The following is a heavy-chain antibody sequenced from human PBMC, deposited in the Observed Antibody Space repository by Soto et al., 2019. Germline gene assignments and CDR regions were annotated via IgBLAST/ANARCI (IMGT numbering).Heavy chain of an antibody. V-gene: IGHV3-23*01. CDR1: GFNFRQYA. CDR3: AKGMVPDQ. Sequence: EVQLLESGGGFVQPGGSLRLSCAASGFNFRQYAMIWVRQAPGKGLEWVSAITATGTHYADSVKGRFTISRDSSKSTLYPDLNILRVEVTSVYYCAKGMVPDQWGQGTLITVSS. CDR2: ITATGT. J-gene: IGHJ5*02. D-gene: IGHD6-13*01.